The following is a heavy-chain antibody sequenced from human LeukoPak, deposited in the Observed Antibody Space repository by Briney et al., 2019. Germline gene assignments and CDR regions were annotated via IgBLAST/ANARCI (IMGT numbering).Heavy chain of an antibody. CDR2: IYYSGST. J-gene: IGHJ5*02. D-gene: IGHD2-15*01. Sequence: SETLSLTCTVSGGPISSSSYYWGWIRQPPGKGLGWIGSIYYSGSTYYNPSLKSRVTISVDTSKNQFSLKLSSVTAADTAVYYCARTATYCSGGSCFNWFDPWGQGTLVTVSS. CDR1: GGPISSSSYY. CDR3: ARTATYCSGGSCFNWFDP. V-gene: IGHV4-39*07.